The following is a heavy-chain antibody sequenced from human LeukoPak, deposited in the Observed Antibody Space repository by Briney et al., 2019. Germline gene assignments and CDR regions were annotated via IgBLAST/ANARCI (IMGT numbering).Heavy chain of an antibody. CDR3: AKVPPRDVVVPAAIPA. Sequence: GGSLRLSCAASGFTFSSYGMHWVRQAPGKGLEWVAFIRYDGSNKYYADSVKGRFTISRDNSKNTLYLQMNSLRAEDTAVYYCAKVPPRDVVVPAAIPAGGQGTLVTVSS. CDR1: GFTFSSYG. D-gene: IGHD2-2*02. V-gene: IGHV3-30*02. CDR2: IRYDGSNK. J-gene: IGHJ4*02.